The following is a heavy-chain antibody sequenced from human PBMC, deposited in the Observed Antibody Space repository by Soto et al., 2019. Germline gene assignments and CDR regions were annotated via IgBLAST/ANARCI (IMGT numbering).Heavy chain of an antibody. V-gene: IGHV6-1*01. J-gene: IGHJ6*02. CDR3: ATFLSTTSPDV. CDR2: TYYRSKWYN. Sequence: PSQTLSLTCAISGASVSIKSAAWNLIRQSPSRGLEWLGRTYYRSKWYNDYAVSVKSRITINPDTSKNQFSLQLNSVTPEDTAVYYCATFLSTTSPDVWGQGTTVTVSS. CDR1: GASVSIKSAA. D-gene: IGHD2-2*01.